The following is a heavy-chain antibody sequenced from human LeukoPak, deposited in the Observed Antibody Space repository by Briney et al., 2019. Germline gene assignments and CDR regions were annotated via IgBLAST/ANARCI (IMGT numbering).Heavy chain of an antibody. Sequence: GGSLRLSCADPGVTFSSYAMHSVRQAPGKGLEWVAVISYDGSNKYYADSVKGRFTISRDNFKNTLYLQMNSLRAEDTDVYYCTRPSSSGWRDAFDIWGQGTMVTVSS. CDR2: ISYDGSNK. J-gene: IGHJ3*02. D-gene: IGHD6-19*01. CDR3: TRPSSSGWRDAFDI. CDR1: GVTFSSYA. V-gene: IGHV3-30-3*01.